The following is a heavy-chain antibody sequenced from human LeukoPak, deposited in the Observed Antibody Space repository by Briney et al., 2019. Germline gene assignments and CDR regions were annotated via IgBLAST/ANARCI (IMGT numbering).Heavy chain of an antibody. D-gene: IGHD2-2*01. CDR1: GGSISSSSYY. Sequence: SETLSLTCTVSGGSISSSSYYWGWIRQPPGKGLEWIGSIYYSGSTYYNPSLKSRVTISVDTSKDQFSLKLNSVTAADTAVYYCARQSVPAASFWGQGTLVTVSS. CDR3: ARQSVPAASF. J-gene: IGHJ4*02. V-gene: IGHV4-39*01. CDR2: IYYSGST.